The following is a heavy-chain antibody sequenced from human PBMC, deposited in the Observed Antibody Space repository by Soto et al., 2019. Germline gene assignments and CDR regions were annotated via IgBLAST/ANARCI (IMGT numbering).Heavy chain of an antibody. J-gene: IGHJ5*01. Sequence: EVQLLESGGGLVQPGGSLRLSCAASGFSFSTFEMSWVRQAPGRGLEWVSFISDDGSRTYYADAVEGRFTISRDNSKHTLYLQMNSLTAEDTAVYACVKGGWLDFWGQGTLVTVSS. CDR3: VKGGWLDF. D-gene: IGHD3-16*01. CDR2: ISDDGSRT. V-gene: IGHV3-23*01. CDR1: GFSFSTFE.